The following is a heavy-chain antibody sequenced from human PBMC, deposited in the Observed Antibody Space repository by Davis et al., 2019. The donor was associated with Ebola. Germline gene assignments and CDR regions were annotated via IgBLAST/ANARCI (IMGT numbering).Heavy chain of an antibody. V-gene: IGHV3-21*01. CDR1: GFTFSSYS. J-gene: IGHJ4*02. Sequence: GESLKISCAASGFTFSSYSMNWVRQAPGKGLEWVSSISSSSSYIYYADSVKGRFTISRDNAKNSLYLQMNSLRAEDTAVYYCARDPGNGDYFDYWGQGTLVTVSS. D-gene: IGHD1-1*01. CDR3: ARDPGNGDYFDY. CDR2: ISSSSSYI.